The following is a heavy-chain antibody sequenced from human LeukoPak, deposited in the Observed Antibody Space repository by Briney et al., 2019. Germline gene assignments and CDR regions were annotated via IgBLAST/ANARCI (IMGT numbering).Heavy chain of an antibody. CDR3: TTDLRYFDSHFDY. J-gene: IGHJ4*02. Sequence: GGSLRLSCAASGFTFSNAWMSWVRQAPGKGLEWVGRIKSKTDGGTTDYAAPVKGRFTISRDDSKNTLYLQMNSLKTEDTAVYYCTTDLRYFDSHFDYWGQGTLVTVSS. D-gene: IGHD3-9*01. CDR1: GFTFSNAW. CDR2: IKSKTDGGTT. V-gene: IGHV3-15*01.